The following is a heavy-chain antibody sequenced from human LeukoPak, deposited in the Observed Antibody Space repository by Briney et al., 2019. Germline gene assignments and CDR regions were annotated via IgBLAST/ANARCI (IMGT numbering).Heavy chain of an antibody. CDR2: INHSGST. Sequence: GSLRLSCAASGFTFSSFWMSWIRQPPGKGLEWIGEINHSGSTNYNPSLKSRVTISVDTSKNQFSLKLSSVTAADTAVYYCARLIAVAGTRGADYWGQGTLVTVSS. D-gene: IGHD6-19*01. CDR1: GFTFSSFW. CDR3: ARLIAVAGTRGADY. V-gene: IGHV4-34*01. J-gene: IGHJ4*02.